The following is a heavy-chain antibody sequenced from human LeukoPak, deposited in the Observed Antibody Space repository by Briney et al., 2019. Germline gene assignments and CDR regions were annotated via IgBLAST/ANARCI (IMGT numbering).Heavy chain of an antibody. V-gene: IGHV4-34*01. J-gene: IGHJ5*02. D-gene: IGHD3-3*01. CDR3: ARGVNPTRLLEWSLLPWCGFDP. CDR2: INHSGST. Sequence: NPSETLSLTCAVYGGSFSGYYWSWIRQPPGKGLEWIGEINHSGSTNYNPSLKSRVTISIDTPKNQFSLKLSSVTAADTAVYYCARGVNPTRLLEWSLLPWCGFDPWGQGTLVTVAS. CDR1: GGSFSGYY.